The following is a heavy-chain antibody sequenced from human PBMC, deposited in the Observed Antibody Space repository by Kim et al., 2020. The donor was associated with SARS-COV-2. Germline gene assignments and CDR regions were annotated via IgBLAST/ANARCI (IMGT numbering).Heavy chain of an antibody. V-gene: IGHV3-30*07. J-gene: IGHJ6*02. Sequence: GRFTISRDNSKNTLYLQMNSLRAEDTAVYYCARDRRGYEGESYYYYGMDVWGQGTTVTVSS. CDR3: ARDRRGYEGESYYYYGMDV. D-gene: IGHD5-18*01.